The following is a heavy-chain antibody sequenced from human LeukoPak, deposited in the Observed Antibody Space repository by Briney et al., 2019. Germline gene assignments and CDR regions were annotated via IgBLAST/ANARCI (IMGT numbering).Heavy chain of an antibody. J-gene: IGHJ4*02. V-gene: IGHV4-38-2*02. D-gene: IGHD5-18*01. CDR2: IYHSGST. CDR3: ARGGYSYAVDY. CDR1: GYSISSGYY. Sequence: SETLSLTCTVSGYSISSGYYRDWIRQPPGKGLEWIGSIYHSGSTYNNPSLKSRVTISVDTSKNQFSLRLTSVTAADTAVYYCARGGYSYAVDYWGQGTLVTVSS.